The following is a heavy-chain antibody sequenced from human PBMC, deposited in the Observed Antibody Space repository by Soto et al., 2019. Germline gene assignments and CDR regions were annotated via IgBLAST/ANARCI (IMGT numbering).Heavy chain of an antibody. CDR3: AHTITMVRGVTYFDY. CDR1: GFSLSTSGVG. V-gene: IGHV2-5*01. J-gene: IGHJ4*02. CDR2: IYWNDDK. D-gene: IGHD3-10*01. Sequence: SCPTLVNPTQTLTLTCTFSGFSLSTSGVGVGWIRQPPGKALEWLALIYWNDDKRYSPSLKSRLTITKDTSKNQVVLTMTNMDPVDTATYYCAHTITMVRGVTYFDYWGQGTMVTVYS.